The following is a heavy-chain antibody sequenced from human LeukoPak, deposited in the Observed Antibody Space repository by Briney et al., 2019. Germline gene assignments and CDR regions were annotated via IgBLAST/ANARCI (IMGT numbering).Heavy chain of an antibody. V-gene: IGHV4-59*01. D-gene: IGHD2-2*01. Sequence: PSETLSLTCTVSGGSISSYYWSWIRQPPGKGLEWIGYIYYSGSTNYNPSLKSRVTISVDTSKNQFSLKLSSVTAADTAVYYCARAIGYCSSTSCAYYMDVWGKGTTVTISS. CDR1: GGSISSYY. CDR3: ARAIGYCSSTSCAYYMDV. J-gene: IGHJ6*03. CDR2: IYYSGST.